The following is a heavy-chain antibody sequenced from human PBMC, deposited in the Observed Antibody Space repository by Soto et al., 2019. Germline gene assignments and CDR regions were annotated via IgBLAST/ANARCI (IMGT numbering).Heavy chain of an antibody. V-gene: IGHV4-59*01. Sequence: SETLSLTCTVSGGSISNYYWSWIRQPPGKGLEWIGYISYSGSTKYNPSLQSRVTISVDTSKNQFSLKVSSVTAADTAVYYCARDDYSPFDYWGQGTLVTVSS. CDR3: ARDDYSPFDY. D-gene: IGHD4-4*01. J-gene: IGHJ4*02. CDR1: GGSISNYY. CDR2: ISYSGST.